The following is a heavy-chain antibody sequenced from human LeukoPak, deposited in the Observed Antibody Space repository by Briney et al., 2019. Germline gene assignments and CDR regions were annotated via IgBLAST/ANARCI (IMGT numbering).Heavy chain of an antibody. V-gene: IGHV3-21*01. CDR1: GFTFSNYN. J-gene: IGHJ4*02. CDR3: ARDTLVGATDY. CDR2: IGSSSTYM. D-gene: IGHD1-26*01. Sequence: PGGSLRLSCAASGFTFSNYNMDWVRQAPGKGLEWVSSIGSSSTYMYYADSVKGRFTISRDNAKNSLYLQMNSLRAEDTAMYYCARDTLVGATDYWGQGTLVTVSS.